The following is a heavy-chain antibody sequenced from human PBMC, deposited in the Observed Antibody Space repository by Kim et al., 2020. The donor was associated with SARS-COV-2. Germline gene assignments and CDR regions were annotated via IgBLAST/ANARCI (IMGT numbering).Heavy chain of an antibody. J-gene: IGHJ6*03. D-gene: IGHD3-9*01. CDR3: ARGPPHYHIVTGCNSYYCMDV. CDR1: GFNFADYA. V-gene: IGHV3-9*01. CDR2: ITRNGDRV. Sequence: GGSLRLSCAASGFNFADYAFHWVRQAPGKALEWVSGITRNGDRVNYADSVKGRFTMSRDNVKKSLYLLLDSLGTEDTAFYYCARGPPHYHIVTGCNSYYCMDVWGKGTTVTVSS.